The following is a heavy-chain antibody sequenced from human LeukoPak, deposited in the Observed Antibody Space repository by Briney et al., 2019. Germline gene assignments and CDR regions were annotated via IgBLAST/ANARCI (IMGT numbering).Heavy chain of an antibody. CDR1: GYTFTGYY. CDR3: ARVVVPAAIPYHFDY. CDR2: INPNSGDT. Sequence: ASVKVSCKASGYTFTGYYMHWVRQAPGQGLEWMGWINPNSGDTNYAQNFQDRVTMTRDTSINTAYMELSRLRSDDTAVYYCARVVVPAAIPYHFDYWGQGTLVTVSS. D-gene: IGHD2-2*02. V-gene: IGHV1-2*02. J-gene: IGHJ4*02.